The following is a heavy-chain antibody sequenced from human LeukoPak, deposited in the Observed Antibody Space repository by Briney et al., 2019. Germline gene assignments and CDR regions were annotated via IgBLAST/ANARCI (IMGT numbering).Heavy chain of an antibody. CDR3: AREYYGAAPTFDY. CDR2: IYTSGST. V-gene: IGHV4-61*02. J-gene: IGHJ4*02. CDR1: GGSISSGSYY. D-gene: IGHD4-17*01. Sequence: SETLSLTRTVSGGSISSGSYYWSWIRQPAGNGLEWIGRIYTSGSTYYNPSLKNRVTISVDTSKNQFSLKLSSVTAADTAVYYCAREYYGAAPTFDYWGQGTLVTVSS.